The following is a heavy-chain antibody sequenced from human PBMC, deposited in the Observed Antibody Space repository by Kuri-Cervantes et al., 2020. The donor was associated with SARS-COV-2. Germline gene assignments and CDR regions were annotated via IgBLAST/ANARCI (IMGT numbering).Heavy chain of an antibody. D-gene: IGHD5-18*01. CDR1: GYTFTGYY. V-gene: IGHV1-2*02. CDR3: AREAYSYGFIYYYYMDV. J-gene: IGHJ6*03. Sequence: GGSLRLSCKASGYTFTGYYMHWVRQAPGQGLEWMGWINPNSGGTNYAQKFQGRVTMTRDTSISTAYMELSRLRSDDTAVYYCAREAYSYGFIYYYYMDVWGKGTTVTVSS. CDR2: INPNSGGT.